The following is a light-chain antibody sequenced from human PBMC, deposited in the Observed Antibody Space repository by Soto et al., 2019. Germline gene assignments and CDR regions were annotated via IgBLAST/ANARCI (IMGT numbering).Light chain of an antibody. CDR2: LERSGSY. Sequence: QAVVTQSSSASASLGSSVKLTCTLSSGHSTYTIAWHQQQPGKAPRYLMKLERSGSYNKGSGVPDRFSGSSSGADRYLTISNLQSEDEADYYCETWDSNTHTVFGGGTKLTVL. J-gene: IGLJ7*01. V-gene: IGLV4-60*03. CDR3: ETWDSNTHTV. CDR1: SGHSTYT.